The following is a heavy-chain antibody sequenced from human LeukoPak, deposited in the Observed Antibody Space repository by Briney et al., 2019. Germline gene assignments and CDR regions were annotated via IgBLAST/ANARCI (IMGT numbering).Heavy chain of an antibody. CDR1: GGSISSSSYY. CDR2: IYTSGST. V-gene: IGHV4-39*07. D-gene: IGHD2-21*02. J-gene: IGHJ5*02. CDR3: AREPPILEVTNWFDP. Sequence: ASETLSLTCTVSGGSISSSSYYWGWIRQPPGKGLEWIGRIYTSGSTNYNPSLKSRVTMSVDTSKNQFSLKLSSVTAADTAVYYCAREPPILEVTNWFDPWGQGTLVTVSS.